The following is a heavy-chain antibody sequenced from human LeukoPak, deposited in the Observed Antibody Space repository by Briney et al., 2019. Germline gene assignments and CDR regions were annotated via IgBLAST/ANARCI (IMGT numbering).Heavy chain of an antibody. J-gene: IGHJ4*02. V-gene: IGHV4-59*01. CDR2: IYYSGST. CDR1: GGSISSYY. D-gene: IGHD5-12*01. Sequence: SETLSLTCTVSGGSISSYYWSWIRQPPGKGLEWIGYIYYSGSTNYNPSLKSRVTISVDTSKNQFSLKLSSVTAADTAVYYCARGRYSGYKTHFDYWGQGTLVTVSS. CDR3: ARGRYSGYKTHFDY.